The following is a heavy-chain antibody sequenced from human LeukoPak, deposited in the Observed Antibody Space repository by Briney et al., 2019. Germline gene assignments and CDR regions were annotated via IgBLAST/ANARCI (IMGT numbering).Heavy chain of an antibody. J-gene: IGHJ4*02. CDR1: GGSFSGYY. D-gene: IGHD3-22*01. Sequence: SDTQSLTWAVDGGSFSGYYGSWIRQPPGKRLELIGVINRSGSTNYNPSLKSRVTISVDTSKNPFSLKLSSVTDADTAVYYCARERYYASSVADYWGKGNLVSVSS. CDR3: ARERYYASSVADY. V-gene: IGHV4-34*01. CDR2: INRSGST.